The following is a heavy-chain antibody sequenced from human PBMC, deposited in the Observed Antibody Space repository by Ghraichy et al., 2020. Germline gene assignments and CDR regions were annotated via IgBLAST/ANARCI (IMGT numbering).Heavy chain of an antibody. Sequence: SETLSLTCTVSGYSISSGYYWGWIRQPPGKGLEWIGSIYHSGSTYYNPSLKSRVTISVDTSKNQFSLKLSSVTAADTAVYYCAREVPDDILTGYSTYGMDVWGQGTTVTVSS. CDR1: GYSISSGYY. CDR3: AREVPDDILTGYSTYGMDV. D-gene: IGHD3-9*01. CDR2: IYHSGST. J-gene: IGHJ6*02. V-gene: IGHV4-38-2*02.